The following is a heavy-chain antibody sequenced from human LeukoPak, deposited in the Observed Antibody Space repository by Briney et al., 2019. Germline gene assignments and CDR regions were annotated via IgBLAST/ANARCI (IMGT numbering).Heavy chain of an antibody. CDR2: INPKSGGR. CDR1: GYTFTDYY. D-gene: IGHD2-2*01. J-gene: IGHJ4*02. CDR3: ATGERLVPAAMWFDY. V-gene: IGHV1-2*02. Sequence: ASVTVSCKASGYTFTDYYMHWVRQAPGQGLEWMGWINPKSGGRSYAQRFQGRVTMTRDTSISTAYMELSRLRSDDTAVYYCATGERLVPAAMWFDYWGQGTLVTVSS.